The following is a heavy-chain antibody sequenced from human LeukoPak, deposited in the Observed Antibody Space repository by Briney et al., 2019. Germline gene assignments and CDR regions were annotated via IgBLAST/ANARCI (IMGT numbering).Heavy chain of an antibody. CDR2: INHSGST. CDR3: ARGRRGTMIVVVTSIAFDI. J-gene: IGHJ3*02. CDR1: GGSFSGYY. V-gene: IGHV4-34*01. D-gene: IGHD3-22*01. Sequence: PSETLSLTCAVYGGSFSGYYWSWIRQPPGRGLEWIGEINHSGSTNYNPSLKSRVTISVDTSKNQFSLKLSSVTAADTAVYYCARGRRGTMIVVVTSIAFDIWGQGTMVTVSS.